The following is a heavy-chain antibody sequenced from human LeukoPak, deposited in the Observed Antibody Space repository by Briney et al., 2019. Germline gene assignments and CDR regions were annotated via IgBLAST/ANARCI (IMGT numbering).Heavy chain of an antibody. Sequence: PGGSLRLSCAASGFTFSSYGMHWVRQAPGKGLEWVAAIWYDGSNKYYADSVKGRFTISRDNSKNTLYLQMNSLRAEDTAVYYCARVETMVRGVIKAHYYYYYGMDVWGKGTTVTVSS. D-gene: IGHD3-10*01. CDR1: GFTFSSYG. V-gene: IGHV3-33*01. J-gene: IGHJ6*04. CDR2: IWYDGSNK. CDR3: ARVETMVRGVIKAHYYYYYGMDV.